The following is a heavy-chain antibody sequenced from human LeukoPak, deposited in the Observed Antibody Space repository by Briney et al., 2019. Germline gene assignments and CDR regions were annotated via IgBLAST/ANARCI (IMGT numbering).Heavy chain of an antibody. CDR1: GFTFRDYW. D-gene: IGHD1-26*01. CDR3: VRDWDHFDFDS. V-gene: IGHV3-74*01. CDR2: VKGDGSHT. J-gene: IGHJ5*01. Sequence: RSGGSLRLSCAASGFTFRDYWLHWIRQAPRKGLVWVSRVKGDGSHTIYADSVKGRFTISIDNAKNTLYLQMKSLRVEDTALYYCVRDWDHFDFDSWGQGTLVTVSS.